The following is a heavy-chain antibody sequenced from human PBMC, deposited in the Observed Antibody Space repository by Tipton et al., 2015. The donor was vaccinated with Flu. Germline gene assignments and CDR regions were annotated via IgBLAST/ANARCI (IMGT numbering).Heavy chain of an antibody. CDR3: AKGRGYSGYVQSLDH. CDR2: ISWRSGSI. CDR1: GFAFDDYA. D-gene: IGHD5-12*01. J-gene: IGHJ4*02. Sequence: SLRLSCAASGFAFDDYAMHWVRQGPRKGLEWVSGISWRSGSIGYADSVKGRFTISRDNAKNSLYLQMNGLRPDDTAVYFCAKGRGYSGYVQSLDHWGQGVLVTVSS. V-gene: IGHV3-9*01.